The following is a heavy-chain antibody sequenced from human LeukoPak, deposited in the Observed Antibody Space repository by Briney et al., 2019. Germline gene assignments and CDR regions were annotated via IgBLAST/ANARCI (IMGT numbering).Heavy chain of an antibody. V-gene: IGHV4-59*08. CDR2: IYYSGST. Sequence: SETLSLTCTVSGGSISDYYWSWIRQPPGKGLEWIGYIYYSGSTNYNPSLKSRVTISVDTSKNQFSLKLSSVTAADTAVYYCARRSYYNILTGYYGAFDIWGQGTMVTVSS. J-gene: IGHJ3*02. D-gene: IGHD3-9*01. CDR1: GGSISDYY. CDR3: ARRSYYNILTGYYGAFDI.